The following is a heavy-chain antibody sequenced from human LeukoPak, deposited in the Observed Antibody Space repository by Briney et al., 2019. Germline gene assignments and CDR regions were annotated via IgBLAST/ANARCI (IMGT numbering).Heavy chain of an antibody. CDR2: ISSSSSYI. J-gene: IGHJ5*02. D-gene: IGHD1-26*01. Sequence: GGSLRLSCAASGFTFSSSNMNWVRQAPGKGLEWVSSISSSSSYIYYADLVKGRFTISRDNAKNSLYLQMNSLRAEDTAVFYCARDHVGWGANWFDPWGQGTLVTVSS. V-gene: IGHV3-21*01. CDR1: GFTFSSSN. CDR3: ARDHVGWGANWFDP.